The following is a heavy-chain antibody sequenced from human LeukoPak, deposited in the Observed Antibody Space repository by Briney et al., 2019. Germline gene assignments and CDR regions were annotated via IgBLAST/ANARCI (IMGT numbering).Heavy chain of an antibody. CDR2: IYPSGGST. J-gene: IGHJ5*02. D-gene: IGHD3-9*01. Sequence: ASVKVSCKASGYTFTSYYMHCVRQAPGQGLEWMGMIYPSGGSTSYAQKFQGRVTMTRDTSTSIVYMKMSSLRSEDTAVYYCARLYDISNSWFDPWGQGTLVSVSS. CDR1: GYTFTSYY. CDR3: ARLYDISNSWFDP. V-gene: IGHV1-46*03.